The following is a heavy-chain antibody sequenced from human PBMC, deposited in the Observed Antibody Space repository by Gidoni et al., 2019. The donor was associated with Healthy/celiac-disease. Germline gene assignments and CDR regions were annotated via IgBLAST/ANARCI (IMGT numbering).Heavy chain of an antibody. Sequence: QVQLVQSGAEVKKPGASVKVSCTASGYTLTGYYMHWVRQAPGQGLEWMGRINPNSGGTNYAQKFQGRVTMTRDTSISTAYMELSRLRSDDTAVYYCAREKRGGSSLRAFDYWGQGTLVTVSS. CDR2: INPNSGGT. CDR1: GYTLTGYY. D-gene: IGHD1-26*01. J-gene: IGHJ4*02. CDR3: AREKRGGSSLRAFDY. V-gene: IGHV1-2*06.